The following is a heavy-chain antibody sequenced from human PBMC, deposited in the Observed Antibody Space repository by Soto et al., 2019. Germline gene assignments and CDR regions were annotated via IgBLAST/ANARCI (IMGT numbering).Heavy chain of an antibody. CDR3: ARDRSSSWYGRGYHYYGMDV. Sequence: QVQLVESGGGLVKPGGSLRLSCAASGFTSSDYYMSWLRQAPGKGLEYISYISSSGNTIYNADSVRGRFTISRDNAKNSLYLQMNSLRADDTAVYYCARDRSSSWYGRGYHYYGMDVWGQGTTVTVAS. V-gene: IGHV3-11*01. D-gene: IGHD6-13*01. CDR2: ISSSGNTI. CDR1: GFTSSDYY. J-gene: IGHJ6*02.